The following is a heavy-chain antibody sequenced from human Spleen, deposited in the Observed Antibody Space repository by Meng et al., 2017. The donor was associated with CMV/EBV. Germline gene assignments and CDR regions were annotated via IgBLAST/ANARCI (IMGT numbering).Heavy chain of an antibody. CDR2: IDKDETEK. Sequence: GESLKISCAASGFPFGTYWMSWVRQAPGKGLEWVANIDKDETEKSYVDSVKGRFTISRDNSKNTVYLQMNSLRDEDTAVYYCGKTKSLTATGRYFDVWGRGTLVTVSS. V-gene: IGHV3-7*03. D-gene: IGHD6-13*01. CDR3: GKTKSLTATGRYFDV. J-gene: IGHJ2*01. CDR1: GFPFGTYW.